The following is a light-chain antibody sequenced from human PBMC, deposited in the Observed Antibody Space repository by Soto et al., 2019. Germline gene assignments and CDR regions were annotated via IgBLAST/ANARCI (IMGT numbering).Light chain of an antibody. Sequence: DRVMAQSPESVAVSMSERATITCKSTQSVLSRLNNKNYLAWYQQKPGQPPKLLIYWASTRESGVPDRFSGSGSGTDFTLTISSLQTEDVAVYYCQQYYSTPKTFGQGSNV. CDR1: QSVLSRLNNKNY. CDR2: WAS. CDR3: QQYYSTPKT. J-gene: IGKJ1*01. V-gene: IGKV4-1*01.